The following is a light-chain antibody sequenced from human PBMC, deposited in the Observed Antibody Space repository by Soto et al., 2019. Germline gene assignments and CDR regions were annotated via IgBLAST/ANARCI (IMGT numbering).Light chain of an antibody. CDR3: QHRNNWPLT. V-gene: IGKV3D-20*02. J-gene: IGKJ4*01. Sequence: EIVLTQSPGTLSLSPVERATLSCRASQSVSSSYLAWYQQKPGQAPKLLIYDASNRATGIPARFSASGSGTDFTLTISSLESEDFAVYYCQHRNNWPLTFGGGTKVDIK. CDR1: QSVSSSY. CDR2: DAS.